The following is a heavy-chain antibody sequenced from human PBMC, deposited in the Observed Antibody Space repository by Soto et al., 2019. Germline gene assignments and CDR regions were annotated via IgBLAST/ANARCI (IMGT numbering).Heavy chain of an antibody. Sequence: QVQLQESGPGLVKPSQTLSLTCTVSGGSISSGGYYWSWIRQHPGKGLEWIGYIYYSGSTYYNPALTGRVTIAVATSKIPFSLKLSSVNAADTAVYYRACTPLLWVEETLVTVSS. D-gene: IGHD1-26*01. CDR1: GGSISSGGYY. V-gene: IGHV4-31*03. J-gene: IGHJ4*02. CDR2: IYYSGST. CDR3: ACTPLL.